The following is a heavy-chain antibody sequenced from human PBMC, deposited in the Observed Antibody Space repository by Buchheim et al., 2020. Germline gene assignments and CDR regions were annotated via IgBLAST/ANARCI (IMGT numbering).Heavy chain of an antibody. CDR3: ANKRAMRQHFDS. Sequence: EVQLLESGGGLVQPGGSLRLSCAASGFTFSNYVMSWVRPAAGKGLEWVSTISGRGGTTWYADSVKGRFSLSSDDSKNTLYPQMSSLRAEDTAVYYCANKRAMRQHFDSWGQGTL. CDR2: ISGRGGTT. CDR1: GFTFSNYV. D-gene: IGHD6-25*01. J-gene: IGHJ4*02. V-gene: IGHV3-23*01.